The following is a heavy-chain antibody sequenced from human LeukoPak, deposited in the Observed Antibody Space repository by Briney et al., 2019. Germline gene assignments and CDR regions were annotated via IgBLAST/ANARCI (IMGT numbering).Heavy chain of an antibody. J-gene: IGHJ4*02. CDR1: GFTFSSYA. D-gene: IGHD3-10*01. CDR3: AKDVGGGSGSYMFDY. V-gene: IGHV3-23*01. CDR2: ISGSGGST. Sequence: PGGSLRLSCAASGFTFSSYAMSWVRQAPGKGLEWVSAISGSGGSTYYAESVKGRLTISRDNSKNTLYMQMNRQRAEDTAVYYCAKDVGGGSGSYMFDYWGQGTLVTVSS.